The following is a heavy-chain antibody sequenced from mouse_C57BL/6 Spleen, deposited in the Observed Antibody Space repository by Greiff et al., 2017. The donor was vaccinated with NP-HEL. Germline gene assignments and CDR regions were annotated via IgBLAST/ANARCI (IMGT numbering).Heavy chain of an antibody. J-gene: IGHJ3*01. V-gene: IGHV14-4*01. Sequence: VQLQQSGAELVRPGASVTLSCTASGFNIKDDYMHWVKQRPEQGLEWIGWIDPENGDTAYASKFQGKATITADTSSNTAYLQLSSLTSEDTAVYYCTTRYDYDAAYWGQGTLVTVSA. CDR2: IDPENGDT. CDR3: TTRYDYDAAY. CDR1: GFNIKDDY. D-gene: IGHD2-4*01.